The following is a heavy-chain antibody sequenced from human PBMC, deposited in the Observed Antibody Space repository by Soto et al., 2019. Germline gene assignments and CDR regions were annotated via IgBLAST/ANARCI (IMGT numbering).Heavy chain of an antibody. D-gene: IGHD3-16*01. CDR3: AMVDVYVTPSPQDV. J-gene: IGHJ6*02. V-gene: IGHV1-18*01. CDR1: GGTFNSYA. Sequence: GASVRVSCKASGGTFNSYAIDWVRQAPGQGLEWMGWINAYNGNTNYAQNLQGRLTLTTDTSTTTAYMELRSLRSNDTAIYYCAMVDVYVTPSPQDVWGQGTTVTVSS. CDR2: INAYNGNT.